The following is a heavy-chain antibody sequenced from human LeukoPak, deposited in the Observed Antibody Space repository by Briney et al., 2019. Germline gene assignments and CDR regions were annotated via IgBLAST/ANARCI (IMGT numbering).Heavy chain of an antibody. CDR3: ARGRSDYDYVWGSYRYPIDY. V-gene: IGHV1-8*01. CDR2: MNPNSGNT. Sequence: ASVKVSCKASGYTFTSYDINWVRQATGQGLEWMGWMNPNSGNTGCAQKFQGRVTMTRNTSISTAYMELSSLRSEDTAVYYCARGRSDYDYVWGSYRYPIDYWGQGTLVTVSS. J-gene: IGHJ4*02. D-gene: IGHD3-16*02. CDR1: GYTFTSYD.